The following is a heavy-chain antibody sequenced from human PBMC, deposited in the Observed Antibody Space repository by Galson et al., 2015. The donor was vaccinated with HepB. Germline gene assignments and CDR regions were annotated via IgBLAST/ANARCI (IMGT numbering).Heavy chain of an antibody. Sequence: QSGAEVKKPGESLKISCKGSGYSFTSYWIGWVRQMPGKGLEWMGIIYPGDSDTRYSPSFQGQVTISADKSISTAYLQWSSLKASDTAMYYCARRIGYYDSSRMARGFFDYWGQGTLVTVSS. V-gene: IGHV5-51*01. CDR2: IYPGDSDT. CDR3: ARRIGYYDSSRMARGFFDY. J-gene: IGHJ4*02. CDR1: GYSFTSYW. D-gene: IGHD3-22*01.